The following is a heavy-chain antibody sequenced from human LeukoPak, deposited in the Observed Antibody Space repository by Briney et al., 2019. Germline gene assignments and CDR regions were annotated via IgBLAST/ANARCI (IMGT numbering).Heavy chain of an antibody. CDR3: AKYNDYDFDY. CDR1: GFTFRSNW. J-gene: IGHJ4*02. V-gene: IGHV3-7*01. CDR2: INQDGSQT. Sequence: GGSLRLSCAASGFTFRSNWMSCVRQAPGKGLEWVAKINQDGSQTKYVDSVKGRFTISRDNAKNSLHLQMNSLRADDTAVYYCAKYNDYDFDYWGQGTLVTVSP. D-gene: IGHD4-17*01.